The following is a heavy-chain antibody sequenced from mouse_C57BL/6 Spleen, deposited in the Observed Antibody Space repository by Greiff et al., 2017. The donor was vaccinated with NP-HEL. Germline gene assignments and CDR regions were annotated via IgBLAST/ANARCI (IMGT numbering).Heavy chain of an antibody. J-gene: IGHJ3*01. V-gene: IGHV5-4*03. CDR1: GFTFSSYA. CDR3: ARGTGRPPWFAY. Sequence: EVMLVESGGGFVKPGGSLKLSCAASGFTFSSYAMSWVRQTPEKRLEWVATISDGGSYSYYLDNVKGRFPISRDNAKNNLYLQMGHLKSEDTAMYYCARGTGRPPWFAYWGQGTLVTVSA. D-gene: IGHD4-1*01. CDR2: ISDGGSYS.